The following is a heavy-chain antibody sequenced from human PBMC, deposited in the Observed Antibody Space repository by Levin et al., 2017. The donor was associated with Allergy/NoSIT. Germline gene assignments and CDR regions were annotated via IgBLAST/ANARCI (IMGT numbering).Heavy chain of an antibody. D-gene: IGHD3/OR15-3a*01. Sequence: SETLSLTCDGGSLSGYYWSWIRQPPGKGLEWIGEFNHSGGTKYNTSLKSRVTISVDTSKNYVSLRLTSVTAADAAVYYCARGRGMIFRGYYYNYGMDVWGQGTTVTVSS. CDR3: ARGRGMIFRGYYYNYGMDV. J-gene: IGHJ6*02. CDR2: FNHSGGT. CDR1: GGSLSGYY. V-gene: IGHV4-34*01.